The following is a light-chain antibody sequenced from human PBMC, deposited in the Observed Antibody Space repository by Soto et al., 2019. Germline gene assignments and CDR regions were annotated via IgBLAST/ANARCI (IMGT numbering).Light chain of an antibody. V-gene: IGLV1-51*01. CDR2: DNN. CDR3: GTWDSSLSAVV. CDR1: SSNIGNNC. J-gene: IGLJ2*01. Sequence: QSVLTQPPSVSAAPGQKVTISCSGSSSNIGNNCVSWYQQLPGTAPKLLIYDNNKRPSGIPDRFSGSKSGTSATLGITGLQTGDEADYYCGTWDSSLSAVVFGGGTKVTV.